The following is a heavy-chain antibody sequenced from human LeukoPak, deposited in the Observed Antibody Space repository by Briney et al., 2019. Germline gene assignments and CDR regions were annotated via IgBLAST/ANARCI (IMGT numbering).Heavy chain of an antibody. J-gene: IGHJ4*02. CDR3: ARGVDSGSYYVMDY. V-gene: IGHV1-69*04. CDR2: IIPILGIA. D-gene: IGHD1-26*01. CDR1: GGTFSSYA. Sequence: ASVKVSCKASGGTFSSYAISWVRQAPGQGLEWMGRIIPILGIANYAQKFQGRVTITADKSTSTAYMELSSLRSEDTAVYYCARGVDSGSYYVMDYWGQGTLVTVSS.